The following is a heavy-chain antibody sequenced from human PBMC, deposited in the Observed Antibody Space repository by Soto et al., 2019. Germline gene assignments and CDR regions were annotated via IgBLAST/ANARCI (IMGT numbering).Heavy chain of an antibody. Sequence: SETLSLTCSVSGGSLSKYYWSWIRHPAGKGLEWIGRISTSGHVVSKVSLRSRLTMSVDMSNNHFSLKPTSVTAADTAVYYCARDNNDFWSLYPLAFDYWGQGALVTVSS. CDR2: ISTSGHV. CDR3: ARDNNDFWSLYPLAFDY. CDR1: GGSLSKYY. D-gene: IGHD3-3*01. V-gene: IGHV4-4*07. J-gene: IGHJ4*02.